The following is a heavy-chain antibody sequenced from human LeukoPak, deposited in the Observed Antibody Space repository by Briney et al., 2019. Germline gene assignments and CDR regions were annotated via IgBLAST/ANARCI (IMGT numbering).Heavy chain of an antibody. J-gene: IGHJ4*02. CDR2: ISSSSSYI. V-gene: IGHV3-21*01. D-gene: IGHD5-12*01. CDR1: GFTFSSYS. CDR3: ARFGYSGYEPLDYFDY. Sequence: GGSLRLSRAASGFTFSSYSMNWVRQAPGKGLGWVSSISSSSSYIYYADSVKGRFTISRDNAKNSLYLHMNSLRAEDTAVYYCARFGYSGYEPLDYFDYWGQGTLVTVSS.